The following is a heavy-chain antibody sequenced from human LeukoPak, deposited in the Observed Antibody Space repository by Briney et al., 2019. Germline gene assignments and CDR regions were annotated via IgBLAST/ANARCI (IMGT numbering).Heavy chain of an antibody. CDR3: ARLIGGPSGYFDY. V-gene: IGHV5-51*01. CDR1: GYSFTRNW. D-gene: IGHD2/OR15-2a*01. CDR2: LYPGDSDT. Sequence: GESLKISCKGPGYSFTRNWIGWVRQMPGKGLEWMGILYPGDSDTRYSPSFQGQVTISADKSISTAYLQWSSLKASDTAMYYCARLIGGPSGYFDYWGQGTLVTVSS. J-gene: IGHJ4*02.